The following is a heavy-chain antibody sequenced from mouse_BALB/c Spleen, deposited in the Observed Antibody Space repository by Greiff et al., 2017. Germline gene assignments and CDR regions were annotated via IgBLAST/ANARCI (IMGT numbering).Heavy chain of an antibody. CDR1: GYTFTSYW. Sequence: QVQLQQSGAELAKPGASVKMSCKASGYTFTSYWMPWVKQRPGQGLEWIGYINPSTGYTEYNQKFKDKATLTADKSSSTAYMQLSSLTSEDSAVYYCARGIYGSSRYFDYWGQGTTHTDSS. J-gene: IGHJ2*01. D-gene: IGHD1-1*01. CDR2: INPSTGYT. CDR3: ARGIYGSSRYFDY. V-gene: IGHV1-7*01.